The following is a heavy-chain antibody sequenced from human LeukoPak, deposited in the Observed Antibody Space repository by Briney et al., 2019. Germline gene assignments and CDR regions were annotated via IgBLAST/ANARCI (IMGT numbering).Heavy chain of an antibody. V-gene: IGHV3-66*01. J-gene: IGHJ4*02. CDR1: GFTVSSNY. CDR3: ARVTPPTD. Sequence: GGSLRLSCVGSGFTVSSNYMTWVRQAPGKGLEWVSVIYSDGTANYADSVKGRFTISRDNTKNTLYLLMNSLRAEDTAVYYCARVTPPTDWGQGTLVTASS. D-gene: IGHD1-14*01. CDR2: IYSDGTA.